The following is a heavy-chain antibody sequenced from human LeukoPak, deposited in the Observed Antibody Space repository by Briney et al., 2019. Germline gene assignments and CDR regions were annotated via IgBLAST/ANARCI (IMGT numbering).Heavy chain of an antibody. CDR3: AKALGN. D-gene: IGHD7-27*01. V-gene: IGHV3-9*01. J-gene: IGHJ4*02. CDR2: ISWNSGSI. CDR1: GFTFDDYA. Sequence: GGSLRLSCAASGFTFDDYAMHWVRQAPAKGLEWVSGISWNSGSIGYADSVKGRFTISRDNAKNSLYLQMNSLRAEDTALYYCAKALGNWGQGTLVTVSS.